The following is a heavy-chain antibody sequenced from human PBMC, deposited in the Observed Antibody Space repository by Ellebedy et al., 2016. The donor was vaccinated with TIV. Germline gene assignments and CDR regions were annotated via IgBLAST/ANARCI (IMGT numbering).Heavy chain of an antibody. CDR2: ISPRNSET. Sequence: GESLKISCEGSGFGFSGYWIGWVRQMPGKGLEWMGIISPRNSETRYGPSFEGRVTMSADKSLSTAYLEWSSLSVSDTAIYYCAPSLTASGWTQDFDLWGRGTLVTVSS. V-gene: IGHV5-51*01. CDR1: GFGFSGYW. CDR3: APSLTASGWTQDFDL. J-gene: IGHJ2*01. D-gene: IGHD6-19*01.